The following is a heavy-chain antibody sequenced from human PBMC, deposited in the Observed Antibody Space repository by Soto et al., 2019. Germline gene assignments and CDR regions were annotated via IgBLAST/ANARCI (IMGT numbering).Heavy chain of an antibody. Sequence: ASVKVSCKASGGTFSSYAISWVRQAPGQGLEWMGGIIPIFGTANYAQKFQGRVTITADESTSTAYMELSSLRSEDTAVYYCARVTYYYDTGGMDVWGQGTTVTVSS. CDR3: ARVTYYYDTGGMDV. J-gene: IGHJ6*02. CDR2: IIPIFGTA. V-gene: IGHV1-69*13. CDR1: GGTFSSYA. D-gene: IGHD3-22*01.